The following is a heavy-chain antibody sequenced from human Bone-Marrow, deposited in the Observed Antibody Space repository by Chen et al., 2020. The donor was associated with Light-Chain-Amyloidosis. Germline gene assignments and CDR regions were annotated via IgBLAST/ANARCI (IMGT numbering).Heavy chain of an antibody. CDR3: AKETYHESSAYSDY. D-gene: IGHD3-22*01. J-gene: IGHJ4*02. Sequence: VQLVESGGGVVQPGRSPRLSCVASGFTFSSYGMHWVRQAPGKGLEWVAFISYDGSDKYYADSVKGRFTISRDNSKNTVHLQMNSLRAEDTAVYYCAKETYHESSAYSDYWGQGTLVTVSS. CDR2: ISYDGSDK. CDR1: GFTFSSYG. V-gene: IGHV3-30*18.